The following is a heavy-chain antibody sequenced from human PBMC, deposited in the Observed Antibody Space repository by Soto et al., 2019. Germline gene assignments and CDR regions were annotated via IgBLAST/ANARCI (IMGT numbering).Heavy chain of an antibody. V-gene: IGHV3-43D*04. D-gene: IGHD5-12*01. CDR3: VRSDGYGGNSIDH. J-gene: IGHJ4*02. CDR2: ISWDGGST. CDR1: GFTFDDYT. Sequence: GGSLRLSCAASGFTFDDYTMHWVRQAPGKGLEWVSLISWDGGSTYYADSVKGRFTISRDNAKNSLSLQMNSLRAEDTAVYYCVRSDGYGGNSIDHWGQGTLVTVSS.